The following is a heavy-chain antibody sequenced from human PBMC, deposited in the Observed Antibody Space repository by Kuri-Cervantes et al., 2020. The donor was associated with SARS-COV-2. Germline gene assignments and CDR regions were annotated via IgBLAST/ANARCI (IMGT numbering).Heavy chain of an antibody. CDR1: GFTFSNSA. D-gene: IGHD4-23*01. J-gene: IGHJ4*02. CDR3: AADNLSVGY. CDR2: IVVGSGNT. V-gene: IGHV1-58*01. Sequence: SVKVSCKASGFTFSNSAVQWVRQARGQRLEWIGWIVVGSGNTNYAQKFRERVTITRDMSTSTAYMEVSSLRSEDSAMYYCAADNLSVGYWGQGTTVTVSS.